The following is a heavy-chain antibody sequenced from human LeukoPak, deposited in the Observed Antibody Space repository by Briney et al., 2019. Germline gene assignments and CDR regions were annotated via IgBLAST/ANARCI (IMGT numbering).Heavy chain of an antibody. CDR3: ARRLFYYHYMDV. CDR2: IYYSGST. CDR1: GGSINSYY. J-gene: IGHJ6*03. D-gene: IGHD3-22*01. V-gene: IGHV4-59*01. Sequence: PSETPSLTCTVSGGSINSYYWSWIRQPPGKGLEWIGYIYYSGSTNYNPSLESRVTISVETLKNQFSLRLSSVTAADTAVYYCARRLFYYHYMDVWGKGTTVTVSS.